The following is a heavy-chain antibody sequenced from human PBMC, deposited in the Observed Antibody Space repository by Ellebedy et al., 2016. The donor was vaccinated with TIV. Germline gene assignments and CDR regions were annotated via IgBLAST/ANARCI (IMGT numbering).Heavy chain of an antibody. CDR3: ASPSGAMA. D-gene: IGHD5-24*01. J-gene: IGHJ5*02. CDR2: IRSSGYTI. CDR1: GFTLTSYP. Sequence: GESLKISCAASGFTLTSYPMIWVRQAPGKGLEWVSFIRSSGYTIDHAGSVKGRFTISRDSAKNSLYLQMNSLRAEDTAVYYCASPSGAMAWGQGTLVTVSS. V-gene: IGHV3-48*01.